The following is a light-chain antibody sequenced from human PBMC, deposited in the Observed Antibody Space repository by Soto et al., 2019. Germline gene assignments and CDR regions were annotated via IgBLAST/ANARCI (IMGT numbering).Light chain of an antibody. CDR2: LAS. CDR1: QAVNTR. CDR3: HQRQSWPLT. Sequence: EIVLTQSPATLSSSPGNRVTLSCRASQAVNTRVAWYQHRPGQAPTILILLASNRAACVPARFSGSGSGTEFTLTISEVEPEDFAVYYCHQRQSWPLTFGQGTTVDI. V-gene: IGKV3-11*01. J-gene: IGKJ1*01.